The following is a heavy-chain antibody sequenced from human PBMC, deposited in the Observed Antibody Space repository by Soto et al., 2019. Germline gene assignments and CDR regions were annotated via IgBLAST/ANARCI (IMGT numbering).Heavy chain of an antibody. D-gene: IGHD2-15*01. CDR1: GGSFSGYY. Sequence: SETLSLTCAVYGGSFSGYYWSWIRQPPGKGLEWIGGINHSGSTNYNPSLKSRVTISVDTSKNQFSLKLSSVTAADTAVYYCARAVVVALYGMDVWGQGTTVTVSS. CDR3: ARAVVVALYGMDV. J-gene: IGHJ6*02. CDR2: INHSGST. V-gene: IGHV4-34*01.